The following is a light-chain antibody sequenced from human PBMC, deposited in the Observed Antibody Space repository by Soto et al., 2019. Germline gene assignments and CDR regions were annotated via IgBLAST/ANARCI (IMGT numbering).Light chain of an antibody. V-gene: IGLV2-14*03. J-gene: IGLJ1*01. CDR3: SSYTGSTSLVYV. CDR2: DVA. Sequence: QSALTQPASVSGSPGQSISISCTGTSSDVGRYNFVSWYQQRPGKAPKLIIYDVANRPSGISNRFSGSKSGNTASLTISGLQAEDEAYYYCSSYTGSTSLVYVFGTGTKVTVL. CDR1: SSDVGRYNF.